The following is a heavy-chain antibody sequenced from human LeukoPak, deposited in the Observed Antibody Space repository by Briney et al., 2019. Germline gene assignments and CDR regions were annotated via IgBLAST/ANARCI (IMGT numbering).Heavy chain of an antibody. D-gene: IGHD2-15*01. CDR1: GFTVSRKY. V-gene: IGHV3-66*01. J-gene: IGHJ4*02. Sequence: GGSLRLSCAASGFTVSRKYMSWVRQAPGKGLEWVSVIYSGGTTYYADSVKGRFTISRDNSKNMLYLQMNSLRAEDTAIYYCAKSEGGRCLLPSDFWGQGTLVTDSS. CDR3: AKSEGGRCLLPSDF. CDR2: IYSGGTT.